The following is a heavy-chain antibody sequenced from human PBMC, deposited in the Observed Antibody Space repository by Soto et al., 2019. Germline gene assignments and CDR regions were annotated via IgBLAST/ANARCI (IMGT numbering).Heavy chain of an antibody. D-gene: IGHD2-15*01. CDR1: GFTFSSYW. Sequence: EVQLVESGGGLVQPGGSLRLSCAASGFTFSSYWMSWVRQAPGKGLEWVANIKHDGSEKYYVDSVKGRFTISRDNAKNSLYLQMNSLKGEEAVVYYCARLAAPHGMDVWGQGTTVTVSS. V-gene: IGHV3-7*03. CDR3: ARLAAPHGMDV. CDR2: IKHDGSEK. J-gene: IGHJ6*02.